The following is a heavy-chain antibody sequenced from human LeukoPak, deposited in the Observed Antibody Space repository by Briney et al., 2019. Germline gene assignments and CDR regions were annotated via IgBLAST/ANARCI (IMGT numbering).Heavy chain of an antibody. J-gene: IGHJ4*02. Sequence: PSETLSLTCTVSGGSISSYYWSWIRQPPGKGLEWIGYTYYSGSTNYNPSLKSRVTISVDTSKNQFSLKLSSVTAADTAVYYCASGYSYGIDYWGQGTLVTVSS. V-gene: IGHV4-59*01. CDR2: TYYSGST. CDR3: ASGYSYGIDY. D-gene: IGHD5-18*01. CDR1: GGSISSYY.